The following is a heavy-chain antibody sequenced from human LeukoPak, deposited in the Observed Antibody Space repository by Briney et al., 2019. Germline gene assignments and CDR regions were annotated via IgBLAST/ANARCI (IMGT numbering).Heavy chain of an antibody. CDR2: ISSGGSTI. CDR3: ARDALWSTFGMDV. J-gene: IGHJ6*04. V-gene: IGHV3-48*03. Sequence: PGGSLRLSCAASGFTFSSYEMNWVRQAPGKGLEWVSYISSGGSTIYYADSVKGRFTISRDNAKNSLYLQMNSLRAEDTAVYYCARDALWSTFGMDVWGKGTTVTVSS. D-gene: IGHD3-10*01. CDR1: GFTFSSYE.